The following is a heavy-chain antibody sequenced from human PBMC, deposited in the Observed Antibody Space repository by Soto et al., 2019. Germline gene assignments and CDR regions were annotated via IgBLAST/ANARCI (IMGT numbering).Heavy chain of an antibody. D-gene: IGHD3-16*01. J-gene: IGHJ4*02. Sequence: EVQLVESGGGLVQPGGSLRLSCAAFGFTFSSYSMNWVRQAPGKGLEWILYISSSSGTIYYADSVKGRFTISRDNAKNSLYLQMDSLRAEDTAVYYWATRGGGGALDFWGQGTLVTVSS. CDR2: ISSSSGTI. V-gene: IGHV3-48*01. CDR3: ATRGGGGALDF. CDR1: GFTFSSYS.